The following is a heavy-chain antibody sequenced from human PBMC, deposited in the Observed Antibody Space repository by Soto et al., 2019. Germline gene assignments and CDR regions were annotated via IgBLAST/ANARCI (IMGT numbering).Heavy chain of an antibody. CDR1: GFTFSDYV. CDR2: LSDGGERT. D-gene: IGHD3-3*01. V-gene: IGHV3-23*01. Sequence: EVLLLESGGDSVQPGGSLRLSCVASGFTFSDYVMSWVRQVPGKGLEWVSSLSDGGERTDYRDSVRGRFTISRDNARFTLHLQMNRLRVDDTATYFCARDRSTDFGLDVWGQGTTVTVSS. CDR3: ARDRSTDFGLDV. J-gene: IGHJ6*02.